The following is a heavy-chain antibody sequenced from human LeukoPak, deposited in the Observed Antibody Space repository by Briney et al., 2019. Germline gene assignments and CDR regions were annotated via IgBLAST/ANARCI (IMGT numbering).Heavy chain of an antibody. D-gene: IGHD6-19*01. V-gene: IGHV1-2*04. CDR3: ARDLSGWYYFDY. J-gene: IGHJ4*02. CDR1: GYTFTSYG. CDR2: INPNSGGT. Sequence: ASVKVSCKASGYTFTSYGISWVRQAPGQGLEWMGWINPNSGGTNYAQKFQGWVTMTRDTSISTAYMELSRLRSDDTAVYYCARDLSGWYYFDYWGQGTLVTVSS.